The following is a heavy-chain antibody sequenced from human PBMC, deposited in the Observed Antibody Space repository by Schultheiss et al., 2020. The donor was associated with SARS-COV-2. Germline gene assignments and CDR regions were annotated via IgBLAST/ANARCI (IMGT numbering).Heavy chain of an antibody. J-gene: IGHJ6*02. V-gene: IGHV4-59*01. CDR3: ARGGLEYSSSLPDYYYYGMDV. CDR1: GGSFSGYY. D-gene: IGHD6-6*01. Sequence: SETLSLTCAVYGGSFSGYYWSWIRQPPGKGLEWIGYIYYSGSTNYNPSLKSRVTISVDTSKNQFSLKLSSVTAADTAVYYCARGGLEYSSSLPDYYYYGMDVWGQGTTVTVSS. CDR2: IYYSGST.